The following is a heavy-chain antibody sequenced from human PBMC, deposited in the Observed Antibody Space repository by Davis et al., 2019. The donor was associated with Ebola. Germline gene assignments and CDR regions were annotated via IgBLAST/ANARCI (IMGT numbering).Heavy chain of an antibody. J-gene: IGHJ5*02. CDR2: MSFDGYSK. D-gene: IGHD6-19*01. V-gene: IGHV3-30-3*01. Sequence: CSFTFSNTIIHWVRQAPGEGLEWVATMSFDGYSKYYANSARGRFTISRDMSETTVSLQMNSLTTEDTAVYYCAAEAGTSGRCGWFDPWGQGTLVTVSS. CDR1: SFTFSNTI. CDR3: AAEAGTSGRCGWFDP.